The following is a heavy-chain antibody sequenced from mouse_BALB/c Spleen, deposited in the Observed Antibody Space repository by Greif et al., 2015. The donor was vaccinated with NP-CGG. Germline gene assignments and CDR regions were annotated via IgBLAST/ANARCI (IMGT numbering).Heavy chain of an antibody. CDR3: ARGWLGREDYFDY. J-gene: IGHJ2*01. CDR1: GYTFTSYY. Sequence: QVQLKESGPELVKPGASVKMSCKASGYTFTSYYIHWVKQRPGQGLEWIGWIYPGDGSTKYNEKFKGKTTLTADKYSSTAYMLLSSLTSEDSAIYFCARGWLGREDYFDYWGQGTTLTVSS. V-gene: IGHV1S56*01. CDR2: IYPGDGST. D-gene: IGHD1-1*02.